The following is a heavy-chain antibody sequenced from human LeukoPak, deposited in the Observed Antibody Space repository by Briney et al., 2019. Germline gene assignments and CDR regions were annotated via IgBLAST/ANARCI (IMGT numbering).Heavy chain of an antibody. Sequence: PSETLSLTCAVYGGSFSGYYWSWIRQPPGKGLEWIGEINHSGSTNYNPSLKSRVTISVDTSKNQFSLKLSSVTAADTAVYYCARTISSSWYGNAFDIWGQGTMVTVSP. CDR2: INHSGST. D-gene: IGHD6-13*01. CDR3: ARTISSSWYGNAFDI. V-gene: IGHV4-34*01. J-gene: IGHJ3*02. CDR1: GGSFSGYY.